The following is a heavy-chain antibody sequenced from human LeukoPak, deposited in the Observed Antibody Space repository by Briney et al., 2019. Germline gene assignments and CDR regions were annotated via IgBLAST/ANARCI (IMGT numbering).Heavy chain of an antibody. Sequence: ASVKVSCKASGYTFTSYGISWVRQAPGQGLEWMGCISAYAQNFQGRVTMTTDTSTSTAYMELRSLRSDDTAVYYCARRFNYYDSSGYYEGFYFDYWGQGTLVPVSS. V-gene: IGHV1-18*01. CDR1: GYTFTSYG. D-gene: IGHD3-22*01. CDR2: ISAY. CDR3: ARRFNYYDSSGYYEGFYFDY. J-gene: IGHJ4*02.